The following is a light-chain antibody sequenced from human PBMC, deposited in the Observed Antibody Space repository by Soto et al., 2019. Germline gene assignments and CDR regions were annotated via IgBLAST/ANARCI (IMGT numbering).Light chain of an antibody. CDR2: VTN. CDR1: TSNIGENS. CDR3: AAWDGSLNGHV. Sequence: QSVLTQPPSVSRTPGQGVTISCSGSTSNIGENSVGWFQQLPGTAPKVVIYVTNKRPSGVPDRFSGSKSGTSAYLAISGLESADEADYYCAAWDGSLNGHVFRPGTKVTVL. J-gene: IGLJ1*01. V-gene: IGLV1-44*01.